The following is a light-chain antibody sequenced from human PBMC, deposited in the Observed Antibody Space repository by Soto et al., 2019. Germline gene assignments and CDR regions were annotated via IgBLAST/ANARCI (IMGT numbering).Light chain of an antibody. Sequence: HSALTQPASVSGSPGQSITISCTGTSSDIGAHNYVSWYQQYPGKAPKLMIYDVSYRPSGVSNRFSGSKSGNTASLTISGLQAEDEADYYCTSYRGSSIFEVFGGGTKLTVL. CDR1: SSDIGAHNY. J-gene: IGLJ2*01. V-gene: IGLV2-14*03. CDR2: DVS. CDR3: TSYRGSSIFEV.